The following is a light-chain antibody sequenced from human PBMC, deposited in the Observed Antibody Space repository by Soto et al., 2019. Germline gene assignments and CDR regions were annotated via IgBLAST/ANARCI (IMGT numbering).Light chain of an antibody. J-gene: IGKJ4*01. V-gene: IGKV3-11*01. CDR3: QQRSNWPLT. CDR1: RSVSSY. Sequence: IVMTQSPATLSVSPGEIATLSFRASRSVSSYLAWYQQKPGQAPRLLIYDASKRATGIPARFSGSGSGTDFTLTISSLEPEDFAVYYCQQRSNWPLTFGGGTKVDIK. CDR2: DAS.